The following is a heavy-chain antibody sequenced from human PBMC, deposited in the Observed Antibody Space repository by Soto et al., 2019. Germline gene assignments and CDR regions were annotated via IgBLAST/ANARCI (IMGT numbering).Heavy chain of an antibody. CDR1: GFTFDDYA. Sequence: GGSLRLSCAASGFTFDDYAMHWVRQAPGKGLEWVSGISWNSGSIGYADSVKGRFTISRDNAKNSLYLQMNSLRAEDTALYYCAKDGQWRFGGLTYYYYYMDVWGKGTTVTVSS. D-gene: IGHD3-10*01. J-gene: IGHJ6*03. V-gene: IGHV3-9*01. CDR3: AKDGQWRFGGLTYYYYYMDV. CDR2: ISWNSGSI.